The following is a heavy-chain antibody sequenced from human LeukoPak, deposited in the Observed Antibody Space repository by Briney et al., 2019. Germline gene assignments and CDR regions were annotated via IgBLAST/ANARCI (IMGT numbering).Heavy chain of an antibody. V-gene: IGHV4-4*07. CDR3: ARGVAVPAVVNWFDP. CDR2: IYTSGST. D-gene: IGHD2-2*01. Sequence: SETLSLTCTVSGGSISSYYWSWIRQPAGKGLEWIGRIYTSGSTNYNPSLKSRVTMSVDTSKNQFSLKLSSVTAADTAVYYCARGVAVPAVVNWFDPWGQGTLVTVSS. J-gene: IGHJ5*02. CDR1: GGSISSYY.